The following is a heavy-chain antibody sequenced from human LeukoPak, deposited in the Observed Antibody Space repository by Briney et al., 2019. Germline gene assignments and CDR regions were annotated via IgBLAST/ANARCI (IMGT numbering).Heavy chain of an antibody. CDR3: ARDRRADIVVVPAANAFDI. J-gene: IGHJ3*02. V-gene: IGHV1-69*13. Sequence: GASVKVSCKASGGTFSSYAISWVRQAPGQGLEWMGGIIPIFGTANYAQKFQGRVTITADESTSTAYMELNSLRSEDTAVYYCARDRRADIVVVPAANAFDIWGQGTMVTVSS. D-gene: IGHD2-2*01. CDR1: GGTFSSYA. CDR2: IIPIFGTA.